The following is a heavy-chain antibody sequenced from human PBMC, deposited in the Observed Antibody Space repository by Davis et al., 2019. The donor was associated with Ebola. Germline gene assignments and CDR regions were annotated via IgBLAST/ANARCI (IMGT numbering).Heavy chain of an antibody. D-gene: IGHD1-26*01. V-gene: IGHV1-69*13. Sequence: SVKVSCKVTGATFSSHTISWVRQAPGQGLVWMAEIIPIFGTANYAQKFQGRVTITADESTSTAYMELSSLRSDDTAVYYCARTSIVGTTTTASDIWGQGTLVTVSS. CDR1: GATFSSHT. J-gene: IGHJ3*02. CDR2: IIPIFGTA. CDR3: ARTSIVGTTTTASDI.